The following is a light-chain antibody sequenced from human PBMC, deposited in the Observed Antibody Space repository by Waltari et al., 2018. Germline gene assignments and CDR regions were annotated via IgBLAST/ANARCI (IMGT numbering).Light chain of an antibody. CDR1: QTVSRF. CDR3: HQYDDVPYT. Sequence: DIQMTQTPSTLSASVGDRVTITCRASQTVSRFLAWYQQKSGKAPNLLIYEASILESGVPSRCSGSGSGTEFTLTISSLQPDDSATYYCHQYDDVPYTFGQGTKLEIK. V-gene: IGKV1-5*03. J-gene: IGKJ2*01. CDR2: EAS.